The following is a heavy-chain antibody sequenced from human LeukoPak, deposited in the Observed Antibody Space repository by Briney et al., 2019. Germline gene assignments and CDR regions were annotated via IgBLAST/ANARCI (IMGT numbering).Heavy chain of an antibody. CDR1: GGSISSYY. V-gene: IGHV4-59*01. CDR2: IYYSGGT. J-gene: IGHJ4*02. Sequence: SETLSLTCTVSGGSISSYYWSWIRQPPGKGLEWIGYIYYSGGTNYNPSLKSRVTISVDTSKNQFSLKLSSVTAADTAVYYCARGEQLWSSWGQGTLVTVSS. CDR3: ARGEQLWSS. D-gene: IGHD5-18*01.